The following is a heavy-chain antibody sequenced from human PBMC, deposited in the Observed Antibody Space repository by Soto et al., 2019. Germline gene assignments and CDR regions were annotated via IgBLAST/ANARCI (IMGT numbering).Heavy chain of an antibody. J-gene: IGHJ4*02. V-gene: IGHV4-30-4*01. CDR2: IYYNGST. CDR3: ARGPGARPYNWNLDY. CDR1: GGSVSRCDYY. D-gene: IGHD1-20*01. Sequence: QVQLQESGPGLVKPSQTLSLSGTVSGGSVSRCDYYWTWIRHPPGKGLEWIGCIYYNGSTYYNAALKSRLTMSVDAPKKQFSLNPSSATAADTALYYFARGPGARPYNWNLDYWGQGALVTVSS.